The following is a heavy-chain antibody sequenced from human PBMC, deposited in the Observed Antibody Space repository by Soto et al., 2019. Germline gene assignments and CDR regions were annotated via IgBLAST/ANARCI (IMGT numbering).Heavy chain of an antibody. D-gene: IGHD4-4*01. CDR1: GGSISSSSYY. Sequence: TLSLTCTVSGGSISSSSYYWGWIRQPPGKGLEWIGSIYYSGSTYYNPSLKSRVTISVDTSKNQFSLKLSSVTAADTAVYYCARYVRDYSNYLPRDYWGQGTLVTVSS. J-gene: IGHJ4*02. V-gene: IGHV4-39*01. CDR3: ARYVRDYSNYLPRDY. CDR2: IYYSGST.